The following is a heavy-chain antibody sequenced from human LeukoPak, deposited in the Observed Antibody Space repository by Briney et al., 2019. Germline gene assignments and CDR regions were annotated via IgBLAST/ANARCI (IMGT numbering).Heavy chain of an antibody. V-gene: IGHV3-23*01. J-gene: IGHJ3*02. CDR1: DFSFSNYA. CDR2: ISGSGGST. CDR3: AKSLFRDTGSYAFDI. Sequence: GGSLRLSCAASDFSFSNYAMSWVRQAPGKGLEWVSAISGSGGSTYYADSVKGRFTISRDNSKNTLYLQMNSLRAEDTAVYYCAKSLFRDTGSYAFDIWGQGTMVTVSS.